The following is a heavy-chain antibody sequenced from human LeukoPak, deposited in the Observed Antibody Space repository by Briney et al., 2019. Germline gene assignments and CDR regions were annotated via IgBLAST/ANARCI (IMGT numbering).Heavy chain of an antibody. Sequence: GGSLRLSCAASGFTFNSYAMTWVRQAPGKGLEWVSAISGGGVNTYYADSVKGRFTTSRDNSKNMLYLQMNSLRAEDTAVYYCASWGPAAYCSNGSCSWGQGTLVTVSS. V-gene: IGHV3-23*01. CDR2: ISGGGVNT. CDR3: ASWGPAAYCSNGSCS. D-gene: IGHD2-15*01. CDR1: GFTFNSYA. J-gene: IGHJ5*02.